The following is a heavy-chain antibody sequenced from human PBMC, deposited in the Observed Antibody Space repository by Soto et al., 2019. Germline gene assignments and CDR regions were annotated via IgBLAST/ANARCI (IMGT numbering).Heavy chain of an antibody. CDR2: ISTSGSTT. V-gene: IGHV3-11*01. J-gene: IGHJ4*02. CDR3: ARSTGVPLDY. CDR1: GFSFSDHY. D-gene: IGHD3-10*01. Sequence: QVQLVESGGGLVKPGGSLRLSCAASGFSFSDHYMNWIRQAPGKGLEWLVYISTSGSTTYYADSVKGRFTVSRYNAQNSLYLQMNSLRDEDTAVYYFARSTGVPLDYWGQGTLVTVSS.